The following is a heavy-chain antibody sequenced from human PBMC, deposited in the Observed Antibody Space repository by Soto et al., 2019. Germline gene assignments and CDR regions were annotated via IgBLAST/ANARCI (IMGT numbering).Heavy chain of an antibody. V-gene: IGHV4-59*12. CDR1: GDSISNSF. D-gene: IGHD2-2*01. CDR3: ARIGDGGGPQIVVPYYFDY. J-gene: IGHJ4*02. Sequence: SETLSLTCTVSGDSISNSFWAWIRQPPGKGLEWIGYIHYSGSANYNPSLKSRVTISVDTSKNQFSLKLSSVTAADTAVYYCARIGDGGGPQIVVPYYFDYWGQGTLVTVSS. CDR2: IHYSGSA.